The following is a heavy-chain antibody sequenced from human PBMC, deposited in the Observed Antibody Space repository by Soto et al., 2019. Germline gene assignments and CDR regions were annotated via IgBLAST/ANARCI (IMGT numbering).Heavy chain of an antibody. CDR2: ISGSGCRT. CDR3: AKWEVRGRFDY. J-gene: IGHJ4*02. Sequence: GGSLRLSCAASGFTFSSYAMSWVRQAPGKGLDWVSAISGSGCRTYYADSVKGRFTISRDNSKNTLYLQMNSLRAEDTAVYYCAKWEVRGRFDYWGQGTLVTVSS. D-gene: IGHD3-16*01. V-gene: IGHV3-23*01. CDR1: GFTFSSYA.